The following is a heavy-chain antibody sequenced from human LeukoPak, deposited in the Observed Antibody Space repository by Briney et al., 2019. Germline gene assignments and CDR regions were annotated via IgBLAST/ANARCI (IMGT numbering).Heavy chain of an antibody. CDR2: IYYSGST. CDR1: GGSISSYY. CDR3: ARSEEMATISFDY. V-gene: IGHV4-59*08. D-gene: IGHD5-12*01. J-gene: IGHJ4*02. Sequence: SETLSLTCTVSGGSISSYYWSWIRQPPGKGLEWIGYIYYSGSTSYNPSLKSRVTISVDTSKNQFSLKLSSVTAADTAVYYCARSEEMATISFDYWGQGTLVTVSP.